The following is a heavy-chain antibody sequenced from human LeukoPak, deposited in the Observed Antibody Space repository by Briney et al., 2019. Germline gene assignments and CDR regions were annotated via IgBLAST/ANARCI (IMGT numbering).Heavy chain of an antibody. J-gene: IGHJ4*02. Sequence: SQTLSLTCTVSGGSISSGDYYWSWIRQPPGKGLEWIGEINHSGSTNYNPSLKSRVTISVDTSKNQFSLKLSSVTAADTAVYYCAREALNWNGFDCWGQGTLVTVSS. CDR3: AREALNWNGFDC. CDR1: GGSISSGDYY. V-gene: IGHV4-30-4*08. D-gene: IGHD1-1*01. CDR2: INHSGST.